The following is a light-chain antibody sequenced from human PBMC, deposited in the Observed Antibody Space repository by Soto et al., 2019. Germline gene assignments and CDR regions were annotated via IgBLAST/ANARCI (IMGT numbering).Light chain of an antibody. CDR2: EVR. J-gene: IGLJ3*02. Sequence: QSVLTQPASVSGSLGQSITISCTGSNRDIGVYNLVSWYQQYPDTAPKLIIYEVRNRPSGVSYRFTGSRSGNTASLTISALQADDESTFYCSSYTTTSTLLFGGGTKVTVL. CDR3: SSYTTTSTLL. CDR1: NRDIGVYNL. V-gene: IGLV2-14*01.